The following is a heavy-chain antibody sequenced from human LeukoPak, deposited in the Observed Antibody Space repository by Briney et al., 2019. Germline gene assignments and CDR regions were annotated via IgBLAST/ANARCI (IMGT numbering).Heavy chain of an antibody. CDR1: GFTFSSYG. CDR2: ISYDGSNK. J-gene: IGHJ4*02. V-gene: IGHV3-30*18. Sequence: GRSLRLSCAASGFTFSSYGMHWVRQAPGKGLEWVAVISYDGSNKYYADSVKGRFTISRDNSKNTLYLQMNSLRAEDTAVYYCAKEGYSYGSLHLDYWGQGTLVTVSS. CDR3: AKEGYSYGSLHLDY. D-gene: IGHD5-18*01.